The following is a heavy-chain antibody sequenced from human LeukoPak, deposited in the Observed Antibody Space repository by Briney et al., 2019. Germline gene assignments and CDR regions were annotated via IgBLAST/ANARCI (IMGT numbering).Heavy chain of an antibody. Sequence: PGGSLRLSCAASGFTFSSYWMSWVRQAPGKGLEWVANIKQDGSEKYYVDSVKGRFTISRDNAKNSLYLQMNSLRAEDTAVYYCARGGDYYGSSEGNWFDPWGQGTLVTVSS. CDR2: IKQDGSEK. V-gene: IGHV3-7*01. D-gene: IGHD3-10*01. CDR3: ARGGDYYGSSEGNWFDP. CDR1: GFTFSSYW. J-gene: IGHJ5*02.